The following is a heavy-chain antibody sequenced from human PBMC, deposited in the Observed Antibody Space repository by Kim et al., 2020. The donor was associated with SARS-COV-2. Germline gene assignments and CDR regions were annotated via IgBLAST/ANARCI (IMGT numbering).Heavy chain of an antibody. V-gene: IGHV3-33*06. D-gene: IGHD6-13*01. CDR2: IWYDGSNK. J-gene: IGHJ6*02. CDR1: GFTFSSYG. CDR3: AKDSSSWKGFWYYYYGMDV. Sequence: GGSLRLSCAASGFTFSSYGMHWVRQAPGKGLEWVAVIWYDGSNKYYADSVKGRFTISRDNSKNTLYLQMNSLRAEDTAVYYCAKDSSSWKGFWYYYYGMDVWGQGTTVTVSS.